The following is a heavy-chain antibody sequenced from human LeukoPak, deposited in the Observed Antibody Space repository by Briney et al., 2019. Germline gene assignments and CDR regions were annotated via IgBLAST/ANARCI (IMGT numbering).Heavy chain of an antibody. CDR1: GGSISSGSNY. CDR2: IYTSGNT. CDR3: ARDRTGLTTVTSGYNWFDP. J-gene: IGHJ5*02. D-gene: IGHD4-17*01. V-gene: IGHV4-61*02. Sequence: SQTLSLTCSVSGGSISSGSNYWSWIRQPAGKGLEWIGRIYTSGNTDYNPSLKSRVTISVDTSTNEFSLKLSSVTAADTAVYYCARDRTGLTTVTSGYNWFDPWGQGTLVTVSS.